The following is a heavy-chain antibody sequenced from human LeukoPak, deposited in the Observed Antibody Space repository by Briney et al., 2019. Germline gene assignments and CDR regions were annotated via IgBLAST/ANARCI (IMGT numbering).Heavy chain of an antibody. CDR1: GFTYSNYW. J-gene: IGHJ4*02. D-gene: IGHD6-13*01. Sequence: GSLRLSCTSSGFTYSNYWMSWVRQPPGKGLEWIGEINHSGSTKYNPSLKSRVSISVDTSKNQFSLKLSSVTAADTAVYYCARRRDSTWYNTFDSWAQGTLVTVSS. V-gene: IGHV4-34*01. CDR3: ARRRDSTWYNTFDS. CDR2: INHSGST.